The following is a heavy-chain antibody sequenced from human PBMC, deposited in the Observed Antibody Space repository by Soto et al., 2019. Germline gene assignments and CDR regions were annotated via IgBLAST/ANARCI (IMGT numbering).Heavy chain of an antibody. Sequence: TLPLTCTVSGGSIISGDYYWSWIRQHPGKGLDWIGYIYYSGSTNYNPSLKSRVTISVDTSKNQFSLKLNSVTAADTAVYYCARVRTWKWYFSSSPTLYYFDYCGQGTLVTVSS. CDR1: GGSIISGDYY. CDR3: ARVRTWKWYFSSSPTLYYFDY. V-gene: IGHV4-31*03. CDR2: IYYSGST. J-gene: IGHJ4*02. D-gene: IGHD6-13*01.